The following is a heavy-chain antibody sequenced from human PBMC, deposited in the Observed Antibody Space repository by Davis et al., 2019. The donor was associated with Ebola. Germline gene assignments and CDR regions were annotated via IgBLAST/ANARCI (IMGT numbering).Heavy chain of an antibody. CDR1: GFTFSNYA. CDR3: VRKDVFDM. J-gene: IGHJ3*02. V-gene: IGHV3-23*01. CDR2: ISASGTST. Sequence: GESLKISCIASGFTFSNYAMNWVRQAPGEGLEWVSTISASGTSTYYADSVKGRFTISRDNSKNTLYLQMNSLRAEDTAVYYCVRKDVFDMWGQGTMVTVSS.